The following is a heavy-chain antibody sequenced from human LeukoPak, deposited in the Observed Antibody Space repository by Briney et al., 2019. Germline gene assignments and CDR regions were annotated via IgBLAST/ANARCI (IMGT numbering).Heavy chain of an antibody. Sequence: ASVKVSCKTSGYTFTSYGIIWLRQAPGQGLEWMGWISAHNGYTHYAQKLQGRVTMTTDTSTSTAYMELRSLRSDDTAVYYCARGASYCYGSGSEIGYWGQGTLVTVSS. V-gene: IGHV1-18*01. D-gene: IGHD3-10*01. CDR1: GYTFTSYG. CDR3: ARGASYCYGSGSEIGY. CDR2: ISAHNGYT. J-gene: IGHJ4*02.